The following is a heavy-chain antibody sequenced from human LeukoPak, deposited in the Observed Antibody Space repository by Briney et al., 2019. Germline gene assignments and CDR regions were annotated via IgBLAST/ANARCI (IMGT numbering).Heavy chain of an antibody. J-gene: IGHJ4*02. CDR3: ASRGRELGYFDY. V-gene: IGHV3-21*01. CDR2: ISSSSYM. CDR1: GFTFNNYG. D-gene: IGHD1-7*01. Sequence: GGSLRLSCAGSGFTFNNYGMSWVRQAPGKGLEWVSSISSSSYMSYADSVKGRFTISRDNAKNSLYLQMNSLTAEDTAVYYCASRGRELGYFDYWGQGTLVTVSS.